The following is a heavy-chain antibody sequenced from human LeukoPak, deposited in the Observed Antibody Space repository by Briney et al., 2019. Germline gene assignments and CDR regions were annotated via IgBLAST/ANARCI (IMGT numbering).Heavy chain of an antibody. D-gene: IGHD3-3*02. J-gene: IGHJ6*03. Sequence: PSETLSLTCAVYGGSFSGYYWSWIRQPPGKGLEWIGEINHSGSTNYNPSLKSRVTISVDTSKNQFSLKLSSVTAADTAVYYCARDLSSYYYYYMDVWGKGTTVTVSS. V-gene: IGHV4-34*01. CDR1: GGSFSGYY. CDR3: ARDLSSYYYYYMDV. CDR2: INHSGST.